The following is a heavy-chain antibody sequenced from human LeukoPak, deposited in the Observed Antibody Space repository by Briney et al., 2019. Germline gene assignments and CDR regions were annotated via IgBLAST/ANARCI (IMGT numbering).Heavy chain of an antibody. Sequence: SSETLSLTCAVCGGSFSGYYWSWIRQPPGKGLEWIGEINHSGSTNYNPSLKSRVTISVDTSKNQISLKLSSVTAADTAVYYCAGGNLPHISLSGYSYGSSFDYWGQGTLVTVSS. D-gene: IGHD5-18*01. CDR3: AGGNLPHISLSGYSYGSSFDY. CDR2: INHSGST. CDR1: GGSFSGYY. V-gene: IGHV4-34*01. J-gene: IGHJ4*02.